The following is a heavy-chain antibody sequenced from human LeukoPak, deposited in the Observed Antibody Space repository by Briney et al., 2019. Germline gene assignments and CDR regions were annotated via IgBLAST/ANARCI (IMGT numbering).Heavy chain of an antibody. CDR1: GGTFSSYA. CDR3: ASGWSGRQQLATFDY. V-gene: IGHV1-69*04. J-gene: IGHJ4*02. D-gene: IGHD6-13*01. Sequence: ASVKVSCKASGGTFSSYAISWVRQAPGQGLEWMGRIIPILGIANYAQNFQGRVTITADKSTSAAYMKLSSLRSEATALYYCASGWSGRQQLATFDYWGQGTLVTVSS. CDR2: IIPILGIA.